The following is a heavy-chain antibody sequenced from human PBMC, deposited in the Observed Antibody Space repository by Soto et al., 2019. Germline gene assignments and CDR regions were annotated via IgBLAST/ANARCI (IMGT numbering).Heavy chain of an antibody. J-gene: IGHJ4*02. CDR3: ARNLGEVGAPSGFDY. CDR1: GGTFSSYA. CDR2: IIPIFGTA. V-gene: IGHV1-69*01. D-gene: IGHD1-26*01. Sequence: QVQLVQSGAEVKKPGSSVKVSFTASGGTFSSYAISWVRQAPGQGLEWMGGIIPIFGTANYAQKFQGRVTITADESTSTAYMELSSLRSEDTAVYYCARNLGEVGAPSGFDYWGQGTLVTVSS.